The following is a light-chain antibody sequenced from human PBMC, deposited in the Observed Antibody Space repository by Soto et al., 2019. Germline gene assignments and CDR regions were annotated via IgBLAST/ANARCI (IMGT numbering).Light chain of an antibody. CDR1: QGISRW. CDR3: QQAHSFPIT. J-gene: IGKJ5*01. Sequence: DIQMTQSPSSVSASVGDRVTITCRASQGISRWLAWYQQKPGKAPKVLIFGASSLQSGVPARLSGSGSGTDFTLTITNLQPEDFATYYCQQAHSFPITFGQGTRLEIK. V-gene: IGKV1-12*01. CDR2: GAS.